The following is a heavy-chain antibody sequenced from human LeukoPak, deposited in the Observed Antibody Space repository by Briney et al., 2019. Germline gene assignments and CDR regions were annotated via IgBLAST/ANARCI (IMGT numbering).Heavy chain of an antibody. D-gene: IGHD2-2*01. Sequence: PGGSLRLSCAASGFTFSSYGMHWVRQASGKGLEWVAVISHDGSNKYYADSVKGRFTISRDNSKNTLYLQMNSLRTEDTAVYYCAKEVGDIVVVPAAMPYPLDYWGQGTLVTVSS. CDR2: ISHDGSNK. V-gene: IGHV3-30*18. CDR3: AKEVGDIVVVPAAMPYPLDY. J-gene: IGHJ4*02. CDR1: GFTFSSYG.